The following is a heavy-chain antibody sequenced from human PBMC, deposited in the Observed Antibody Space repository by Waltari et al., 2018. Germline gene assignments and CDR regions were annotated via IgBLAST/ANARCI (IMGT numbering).Heavy chain of an antibody. CDR2: VHRNGRT. CDR3: ARDLGRGLFLDS. Sequence: GGWVRQSPDKGREWIGQVHRNGRTNYNPSLASRAIVSLDSSMNQFSLRILSATAADTAVYYCARDLGRGLFLDSWGQGTLVTVSP. J-gene: IGHJ4*02. V-gene: IGHV4-4*02. D-gene: IGHD2-15*01.